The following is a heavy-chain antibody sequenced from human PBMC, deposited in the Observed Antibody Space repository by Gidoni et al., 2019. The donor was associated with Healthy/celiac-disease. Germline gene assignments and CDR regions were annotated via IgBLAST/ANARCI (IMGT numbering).Heavy chain of an antibody. CDR2: SSSSGSTI. D-gene: IGHD6-13*01. J-gene: IGHJ5*02. Sequence: QVQLVESGGGLVKPGGSLRLSCAASGFPFSDYDSSWLRQAPGKGLGWVSYSSSSGSTIYYADSVKGRFTISRYNAKNSLYLQMNSRRADDTAVYYCARVGEAAAGTDWFDPWGQGTLVTVSS. CDR1: GFPFSDYD. V-gene: IGHV3-11*01. CDR3: ARVGEAAAGTDWFDP.